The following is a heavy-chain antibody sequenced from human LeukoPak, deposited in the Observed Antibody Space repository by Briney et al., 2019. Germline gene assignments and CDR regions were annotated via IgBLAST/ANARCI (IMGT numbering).Heavy chain of an antibody. Sequence: PGGSLRLSCAASGFTFSSYWMHWVRQVPGQGLVWVSHIDGDGRIAHYGDSVKGRFTISRDNAKNTVYLQMNSLRAEDTAMYYCARDYGRSRDYGMDVWGQGTTVTVSS. J-gene: IGHJ6*02. V-gene: IGHV3-74*01. CDR2: IDGDGRIA. CDR3: ARDYGRSRDYGMDV. CDR1: GFTFSSYW. D-gene: IGHD3-10*01.